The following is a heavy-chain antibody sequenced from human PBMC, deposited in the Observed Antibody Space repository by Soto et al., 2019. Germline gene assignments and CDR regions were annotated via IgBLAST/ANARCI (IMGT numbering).Heavy chain of an antibody. CDR2: IRGGGDFT. CDR3: AEGSDTSSTWTD. Sequence: EVQLLESGGGLTQPGGSLRLSCAASGFTFTNDAMSWVRQAPGKGLEWLSLIRGGGDFTEYADSVKGRFTISRDNSKNTVSLEMKSLRVEDTALYYCAEGSDTSSTWTDWGQGTLVTVSS. D-gene: IGHD6-6*01. CDR1: GFTFTNDA. V-gene: IGHV3-23*01. J-gene: IGHJ4*02.